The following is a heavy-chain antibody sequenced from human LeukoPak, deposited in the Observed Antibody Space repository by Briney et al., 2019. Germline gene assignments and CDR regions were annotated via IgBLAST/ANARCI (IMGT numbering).Heavy chain of an antibody. CDR2: ISSSSTI. Sequence: GGSLRLSCAASGFTFSSYSMNWVRQAPGKGLEWVSYISSSSTIYYADSVKGRFTISRDNAENSLYLQMNSLRAEDMAVYYCARDRYCSSTSCYIGNFDSWGQGTLVTVSS. CDR3: ARDRYCSSTSCYIGNFDS. J-gene: IGHJ4*02. CDR1: GFTFSSYS. V-gene: IGHV3-48*04. D-gene: IGHD2-2*01.